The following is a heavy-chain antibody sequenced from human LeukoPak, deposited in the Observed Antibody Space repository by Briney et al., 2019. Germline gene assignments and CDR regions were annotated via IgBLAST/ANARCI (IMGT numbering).Heavy chain of an antibody. CDR2: ISWNSGSI. V-gene: IGHV3-9*01. CDR3: AKDIQETSGAFDI. CDR1: GFTFSSYA. D-gene: IGHD4-11*01. J-gene: IGHJ3*02. Sequence: YPGGSLRLSCAASGFTFSSYAMHWVRQAPGKGLEWVSGISWNSGSIGYADSVKGRFTISRDNAKNSLYLQMNSLRAEDTALYYCAKDIQETSGAFDIWGQGTMVTVSS.